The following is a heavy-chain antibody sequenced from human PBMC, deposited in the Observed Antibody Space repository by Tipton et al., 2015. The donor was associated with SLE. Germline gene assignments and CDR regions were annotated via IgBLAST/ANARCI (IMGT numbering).Heavy chain of an antibody. V-gene: IGHV1-46*01. Sequence: QLVQSGAEVKKPGASVRVSCKASGYTFTSYFMHWVRQAPGQGLEWMGIMKPSDGSTNYAQKFQGRVTVTRDTSTSTVYMELSNVTSEDTAVYYCARERPHTFYFADWGQGTLVTVSS. CDR1: GYTFTSYF. J-gene: IGHJ4*02. D-gene: IGHD5-18*01. CDR2: MKPSDGST. CDR3: ARERPHTFYFAD.